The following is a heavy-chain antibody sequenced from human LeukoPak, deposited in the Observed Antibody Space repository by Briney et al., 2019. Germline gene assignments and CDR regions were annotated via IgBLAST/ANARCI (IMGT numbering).Heavy chain of an antibody. CDR1: GLTLSTYW. D-gene: IGHD1-26*01. Sequence: GGSLRLSCAASGLTLSTYWMSWVRQAPGKGLECVANIKQDGSEKNYVDSVKGRFTISRDNAKNSLYLQMNSLRADDTAVYYCARTIVGDSTDAFDIWGQGTTVTVSS. CDR2: IKQDGSEK. V-gene: IGHV3-7*04. CDR3: ARTIVGDSTDAFDI. J-gene: IGHJ3*02.